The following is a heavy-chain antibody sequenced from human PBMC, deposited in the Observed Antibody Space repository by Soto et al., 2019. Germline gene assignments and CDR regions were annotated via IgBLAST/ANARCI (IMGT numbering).Heavy chain of an antibody. CDR2: ISGSGGST. CDR3: AKINWGYYDCGSGTVNYYFDY. D-gene: IGHD3-3*01. Sequence: GGSLRLSCAASGFTFSSYAMSWVRQAPGKGLEWVSAISGSGGSTYYADSVKGRFTISRDNSKNTLYLQMNSLRAEDTVVYECAKINWGYYDCGSGTVNYYFDYGGQGTLVTVSS. CDR1: GFTFSSYA. V-gene: IGHV3-23*01. J-gene: IGHJ4*02.